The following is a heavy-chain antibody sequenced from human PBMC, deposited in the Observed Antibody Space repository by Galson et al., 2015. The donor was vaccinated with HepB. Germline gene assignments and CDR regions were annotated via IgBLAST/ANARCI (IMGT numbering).Heavy chain of an antibody. CDR3: ARDFCSSTSCYNYMDV. CDR2: ISYDGSNK. CDR1: GFTFSSYA. J-gene: IGHJ6*03. V-gene: IGHV3-30-3*01. D-gene: IGHD2-2*01. Sequence: SLRLSCAASGFTFSSYAMHWVRQAPGKGLEWVAVISYDGSNKYYADSVKGRFTISRDNSKNTLYLQMNSLRAEDTAVYYCARDFCSSTSCYNYMDVWGKGTTVTVSS.